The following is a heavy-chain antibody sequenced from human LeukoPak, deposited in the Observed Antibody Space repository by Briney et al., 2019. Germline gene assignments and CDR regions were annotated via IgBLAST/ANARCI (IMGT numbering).Heavy chain of an antibody. CDR2: ISSSSSYT. D-gene: IGHD6-13*01. Sequence: GGSLRLSCAASGFSFSDYYMSWIRQAPGKGLEWLSYISSSSSYTNYADSVKGRFTISRDNAKNSLNLQMNSLRAKDTAVYYCARGRRWIAAVGPDYWGQGTLVTVSS. CDR1: GFSFSDYY. CDR3: ARGRRWIAAVGPDY. V-gene: IGHV3-11*05. J-gene: IGHJ4*02.